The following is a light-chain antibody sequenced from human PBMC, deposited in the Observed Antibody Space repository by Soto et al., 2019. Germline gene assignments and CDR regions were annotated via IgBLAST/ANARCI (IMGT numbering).Light chain of an antibody. J-gene: IGKJ1*01. Sequence: EVEMTQSPATLSVSPGEGATLSCRASQSVNSNLAWYQQRPGQAPRLLIYGASTRATGIPARFSGSGSGTEFTLTISSLQSEDFAVYYCQQYNNWPWTFGQGTKVEIK. CDR2: GAS. CDR1: QSVNSN. V-gene: IGKV3-15*01. CDR3: QQYNNWPWT.